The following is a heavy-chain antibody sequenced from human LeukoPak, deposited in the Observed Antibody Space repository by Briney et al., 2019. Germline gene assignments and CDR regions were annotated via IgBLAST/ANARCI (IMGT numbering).Heavy chain of an antibody. CDR3: ARDRQTIAAADPFDY. V-gene: IGHV1-18*01. Sequence: ASVKVSCKASGYTFTSYGISRVRQAPGQGLEWMGWISAYNGNTNYAQKLQGRVTMTTDTSTSTAYMELRSLRSDDTAVYYCARDRQTIAAADPFDYWGQGTLVTVSS. D-gene: IGHD6-13*01. CDR2: ISAYNGNT. J-gene: IGHJ4*02. CDR1: GYTFTSYG.